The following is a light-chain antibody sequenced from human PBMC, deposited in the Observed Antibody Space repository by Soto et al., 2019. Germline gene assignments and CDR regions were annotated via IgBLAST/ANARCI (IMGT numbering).Light chain of an antibody. CDR2: GAS. CDR1: QSISNH. J-gene: IGKJ2*01. CDR3: QQVDNQAHT. V-gene: IGKV1-39*01. Sequence: DTQMTQSPSSLPASVADRVTITCRASQSISNHLNWYQQKPGKVPEVLIYGASSLQAGVPSRVTGNGSGADFTVTMTCLPPEDFATYDCQQVDNQAHTFGQGTKLEV.